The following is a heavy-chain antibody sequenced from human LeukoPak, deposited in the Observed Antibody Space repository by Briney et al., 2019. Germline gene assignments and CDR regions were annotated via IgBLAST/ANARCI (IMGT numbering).Heavy chain of an antibody. V-gene: IGHV3-48*04. Sequence: GGSLRLSCAASGFTFSSYSMNWVRQAPGKGLEWVAHIGRGITYADSVKGRFTISRDNAKNSVYLQMTSLRAEDTAVYYCASDALAGEKPEYFFDYWGQGTLVTVSS. CDR2: IGRGIT. CDR3: ASDALAGEKPEYFFDY. J-gene: IGHJ4*02. CDR1: GFTFSSYS.